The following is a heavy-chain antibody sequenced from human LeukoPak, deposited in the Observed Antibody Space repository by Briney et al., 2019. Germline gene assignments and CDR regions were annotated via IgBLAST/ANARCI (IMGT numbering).Heavy chain of an antibody. CDR3: ARGQQWLVAYYYYMDV. V-gene: IGHV3-20*04. J-gene: IGHJ6*03. D-gene: IGHD6-19*01. Sequence: GGSLRRSCAASGFTFDDYGMSWVRQAPGKGRGWVSGINWNGGSTGYADSVKGRFTISRDNAKNCLYLQMNCVRAEDTALYYCARGQQWLVAYYYYMDVWGKGTTDSVSS. CDR2: INWNGGST. CDR1: GFTFDDYG.